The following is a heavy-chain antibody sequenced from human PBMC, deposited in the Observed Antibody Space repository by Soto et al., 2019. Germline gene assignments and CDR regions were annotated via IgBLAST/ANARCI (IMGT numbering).Heavy chain of an antibody. D-gene: IGHD6-19*01. CDR1: GFTFSSYG. CDR3: ANDQAIAVAPDY. Sequence: QVQLVESGGGVVQPGRSLRLSCAASGFTFSSYGMHWVRQAPGKGLEGVAVISYDGSNKYYADSVKGRFTISRDNSKNTLYLQMNNLRAEDTAVYYCANDQAIAVAPDYWGQGTLVTVSS. CDR2: ISYDGSNK. V-gene: IGHV3-30*18. J-gene: IGHJ4*02.